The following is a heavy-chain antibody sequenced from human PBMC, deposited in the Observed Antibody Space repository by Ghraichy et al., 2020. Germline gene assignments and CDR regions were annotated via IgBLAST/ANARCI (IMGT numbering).Heavy chain of an antibody. Sequence: SETLSLTCAVYGGSFSGYCWSWIRQPPGKGLEWIGEINHSGSTNYNPSLKSRVTISVDTSKNQFSLKLSSVTAADTAVYYCARGQIFYPGYSYGYPYYYGMDVWGQGTTVTVSS. CDR3: ARGQIFYPGYSYGYPYYYGMDV. CDR1: GGSFSGYC. D-gene: IGHD5-18*01. J-gene: IGHJ6*02. CDR2: INHSGST. V-gene: IGHV4-34*01.